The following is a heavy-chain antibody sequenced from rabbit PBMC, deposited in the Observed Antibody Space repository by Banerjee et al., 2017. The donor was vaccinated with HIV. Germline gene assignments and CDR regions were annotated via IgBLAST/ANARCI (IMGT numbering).Heavy chain of an antibody. CDR3: ARSGVGGGTYGLNL. V-gene: IGHV1S45*01. Sequence: EESGGDLVQPEGSLTLTCTASGFSFSSSYWICWVRQAPGKGLEWIACIGAGSSGNTYYASWAKGRFTISKTSSTTVTLQMTSLTAADTATYFCARSGVGGGTYGLNLWGQGTLVTVS. CDR2: IGAGSSGNT. CDR1: GFSFSSSYW. D-gene: IGHD6-1*01. J-gene: IGHJ4*01.